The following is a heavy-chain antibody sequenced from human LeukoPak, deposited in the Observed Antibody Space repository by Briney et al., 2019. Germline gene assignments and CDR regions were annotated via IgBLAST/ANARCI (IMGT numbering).Heavy chain of an antibody. J-gene: IGHJ4*02. CDR3: AGGEYDFWSGYYLGGLY. D-gene: IGHD3-3*01. V-gene: IGHV3-48*02. Sequence: GGSLRLSCAASGFTFSSCDMNWVRQAPGKGLEWVSYITGSSSTRYYADSVKGRFTISRDNAENSLYLQMNSLRDEDTAVYYCAGGEYDFWSGYYLGGLYWGQGTLVTVSS. CDR1: GFTFSSCD. CDR2: ITGSSSTR.